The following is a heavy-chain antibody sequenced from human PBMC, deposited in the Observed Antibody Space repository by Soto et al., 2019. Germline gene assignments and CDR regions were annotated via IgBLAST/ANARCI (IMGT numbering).Heavy chain of an antibody. J-gene: IGHJ3*02. V-gene: IGHV3-48*02. D-gene: IGHD3-3*01. Sequence: SGGSLRLSCAASGFTFSSYSMNWVRQAPGKGLEWVSYISSSSSTIYYADSVKGRFTISRDNAKNSLYLQMNSLRDEDTAVYYCAREASYYDFWSGYAIWGQGTMVTVSS. CDR3: AREASYYDFWSGYAI. CDR1: GFTFSSYS. CDR2: ISSSSSTI.